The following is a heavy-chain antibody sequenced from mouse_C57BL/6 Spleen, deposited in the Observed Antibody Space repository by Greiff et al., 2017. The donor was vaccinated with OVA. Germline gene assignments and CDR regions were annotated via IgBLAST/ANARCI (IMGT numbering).Heavy chain of an antibody. CDR2: IYPRDGST. Sequence: VQLQQSGPELVKPGASVKLSCKASGYTFTSYDINWVKQRPGQGLEWIGWIYPRDGSTKYNEKFKGKATLTVDTSSSTAYMELHSLTSEDSAVYFCAREDGYYVSAMDYWGQGTSVTVSS. V-gene: IGHV1-85*01. CDR3: AREDGYYVSAMDY. D-gene: IGHD2-3*01. J-gene: IGHJ4*01. CDR1: GYTFTSYD.